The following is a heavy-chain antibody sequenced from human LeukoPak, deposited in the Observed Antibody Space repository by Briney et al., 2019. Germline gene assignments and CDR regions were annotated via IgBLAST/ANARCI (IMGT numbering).Heavy chain of an antibody. CDR1: GFTFSTYV. Sequence: PGGSLRLSCAASGFTFSTYVMQWVRQAPGKGLEYVSAITGDGGYTYYANSVKGRFTISRDNSKKTLYLQMGSLRADDMAVYYCARGLGFSSGWPYFDYWGQGTLVTVSS. CDR2: ITGDGGYT. CDR3: ARGLGFSSGWPYFDY. V-gene: IGHV3-64*01. J-gene: IGHJ4*02. D-gene: IGHD6-19*01.